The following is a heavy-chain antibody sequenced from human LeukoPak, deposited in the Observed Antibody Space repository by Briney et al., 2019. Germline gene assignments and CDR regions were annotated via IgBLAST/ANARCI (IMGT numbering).Heavy chain of an antibody. J-gene: IGHJ5*02. CDR2: IYHSGTT. CDR3: ARGYSSSLYFNWFDP. V-gene: IGHV4-38-2*02. CDR1: GYSISRGYF. Sequence: AETLSLTCTVSGYSISRGYFWGWIRQPPGRGLEWFGSIYHSGTTYYNPSLKSRVTISVDTSKHQFSLKLTSVTATDTGVFFCARGYSSSLYFNWFDPWGQGTRVSVPS. D-gene: IGHD6-13*01.